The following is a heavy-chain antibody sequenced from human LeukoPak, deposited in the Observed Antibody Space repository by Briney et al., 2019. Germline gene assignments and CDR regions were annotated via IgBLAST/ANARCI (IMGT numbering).Heavy chain of an antibody. J-gene: IGHJ4*02. CDR3: ARGSNWQPFDY. CDR2: ISSSAGST. Sequence: SGGSLRLSCAASGFTFSSYAMSWVRQVPGEGLEWVSTISSSAGSTYSADSVKGRFTISRDNSKNTLYLQMNSLRADDTAVYYCARGSNWQPFDYWGQGTLVTVSS. D-gene: IGHD6-13*01. V-gene: IGHV3-23*01. CDR1: GFTFSSYA.